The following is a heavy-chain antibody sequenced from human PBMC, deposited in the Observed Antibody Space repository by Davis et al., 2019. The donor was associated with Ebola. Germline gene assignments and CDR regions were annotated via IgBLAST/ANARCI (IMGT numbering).Heavy chain of an antibody. CDR3: AKASFETGFYYGIDV. CDR1: GFTFDAYA. CDR2: ITWNSGRI. V-gene: IGHV3-9*01. D-gene: IGHD1-14*01. Sequence: PGGSLRLSCAASGFTFDAYAMHWVRQAPGKGLEWVSGITWNSGRIGYADSVKGRSTISRDNAKNSLYLQMDSLRGEDTAFYYCAKASFETGFYYGIDVWGKGTTVTVSS. J-gene: IGHJ6*04.